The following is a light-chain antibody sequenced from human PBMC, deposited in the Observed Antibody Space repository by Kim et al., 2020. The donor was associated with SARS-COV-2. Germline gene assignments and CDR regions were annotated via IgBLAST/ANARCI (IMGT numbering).Light chain of an antibody. V-gene: IGKV1-8*01. Sequence: ASTGDRVTFTCRASHDIASYLAWYQQKPGKAPNLLIYAASTLHTGVPSRFSGSGSGTDFTLTITSLQSEDFATYYCQQYYSYPRTFGQGTKVDIK. CDR2: AAS. CDR3: QQYYSYPRT. J-gene: IGKJ1*01. CDR1: HDIASY.